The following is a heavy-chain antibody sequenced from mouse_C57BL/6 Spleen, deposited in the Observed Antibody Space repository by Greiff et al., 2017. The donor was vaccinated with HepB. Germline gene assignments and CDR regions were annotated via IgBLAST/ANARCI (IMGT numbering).Heavy chain of an antibody. Sequence: EVKLVESGGGLVKPGGSLKLSCAASGFTFSSYAMSWVRQTPEKRLEWVATIIAGGSYTYYPDNVKGRFTISRDNAKNNLYLQMSHLKSEDTAMYYGAREGPGYGNQAWFAYWGQGTLVTVSA. D-gene: IGHD2-1*01. CDR3: AREGPGYGNQAWFAY. CDR2: IIAGGSYT. CDR1: GFTFSSYA. J-gene: IGHJ3*01. V-gene: IGHV5-4*01.